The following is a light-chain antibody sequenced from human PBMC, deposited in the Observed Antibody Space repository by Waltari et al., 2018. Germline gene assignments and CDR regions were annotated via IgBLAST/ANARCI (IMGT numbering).Light chain of an antibody. V-gene: IGLV1-44*01. Sequence: QSVLTQPPSASGTPGQRITVSCSGSRSNLGSNTVNWYQQLPGTAPNLLISKNKRRPSGVPDRFSGSKSGTSASLAISGLQAEDEADYFCATWDNGLNGVVFGGGSKVTVL. CDR2: KNK. CDR3: ATWDNGLNGVV. CDR1: RSNLGSNT. J-gene: IGLJ2*01.